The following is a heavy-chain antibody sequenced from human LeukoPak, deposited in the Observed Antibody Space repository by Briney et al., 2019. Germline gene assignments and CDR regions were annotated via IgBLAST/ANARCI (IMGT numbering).Heavy chain of an antibody. CDR1: GGSISSYY. J-gene: IGHJ2*01. D-gene: IGHD3-22*01. CDR2: IYYSGTT. Sequence: SETLSLTCSVSGGSISSYYWNWIRQPPGKGLEWIGYIYYSGTTNYNPSLKSRVTMSVDTSKNQFSLKLSSVTAADTAVYYCARRRDKSYYDSSGFSSYWYFDLWGRGTLVTVSS. V-gene: IGHV4-59*08. CDR3: ARRRDKSYYDSSGFSSYWYFDL.